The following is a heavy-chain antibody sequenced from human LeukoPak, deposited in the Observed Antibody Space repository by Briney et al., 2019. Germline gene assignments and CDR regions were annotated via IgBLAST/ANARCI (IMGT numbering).Heavy chain of an antibody. D-gene: IGHD2-21*01. Sequence: MTSETLSLTCTVSGGSISGSSYYWGWIRQPPGKGLEWIGSIYYSGSTYYNPSLKSRVTMSVDTSKNQFSLRLTSVTAADTAVYYCASGLRRDWFDPWGQGTLVTVSS. CDR3: ASGLRRDWFDP. J-gene: IGHJ5*02. V-gene: IGHV4-39*07. CDR2: IYYSGST. CDR1: GGSISGSSYY.